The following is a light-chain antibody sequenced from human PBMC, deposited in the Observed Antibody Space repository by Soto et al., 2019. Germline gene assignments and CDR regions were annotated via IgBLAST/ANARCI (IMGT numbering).Light chain of an antibody. CDR1: QSLSSY. J-gene: IGKJ4*01. V-gene: IGKV3D-15*01. CDR2: GAS. CDR3: QQYNNWPVT. Sequence: EIVMTQSPATLSSSPGERATLSCWASQSLSSYLAWYQQKPGQAPRLLIHGASTRATGIAARFSGSGSGTEFTLTISGLQSEDFATYYCQQYNNWPVTFGGGTKVDI.